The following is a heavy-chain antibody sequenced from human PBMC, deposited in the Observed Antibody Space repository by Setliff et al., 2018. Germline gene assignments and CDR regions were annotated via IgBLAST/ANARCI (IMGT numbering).Heavy chain of an antibody. CDR2: INPDGSEK. J-gene: IGHJ4*02. Sequence: PGESLKISCAASGFTFGGYGMHWVRQSPGKGLEWLASINPDGSEKYYVDSVKCRFTISRDNARNSLSLQMNSLRTEDTAVYYCFGAGTCSYWGQGTLVTVSS. V-gene: IGHV3-7*01. CDR3: FGAGTCSY. D-gene: IGHD3-10*01. CDR1: GFTFGGYG.